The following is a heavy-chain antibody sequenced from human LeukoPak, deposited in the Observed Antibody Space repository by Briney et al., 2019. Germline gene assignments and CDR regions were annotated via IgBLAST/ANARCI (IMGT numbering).Heavy chain of an antibody. Sequence: SETLSLTCTVSGGSISSYYWSWIRQPPGKGLEWIGYIYYSGSTNYNPSLKSRVTISVDTSKNQFSLKLSSVTAADTAVYYCARGVSSSAGGGYYYYYMDVWGKGTTVTVSS. CDR2: IYYSGST. V-gene: IGHV4-59*01. J-gene: IGHJ6*03. CDR3: ARGVSSSAGGGYYYYYMDV. D-gene: IGHD6-6*01. CDR1: GGSISSYY.